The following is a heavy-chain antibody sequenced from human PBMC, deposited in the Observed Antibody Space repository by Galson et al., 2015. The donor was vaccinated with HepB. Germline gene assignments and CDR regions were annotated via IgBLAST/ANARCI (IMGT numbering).Heavy chain of an antibody. CDR3: ARGTYYYDHRDAFDI. D-gene: IGHD3-22*01. CDR2: ISGSGSTI. J-gene: IGHJ3*02. V-gene: IGHV3-48*03. CDR1: GFTFSSYE. Sequence: SLRLSCAAAGFTFSSYEFNWVRQAPGKGLDWVAYISGSGSTIYYADSVKGRFTISRENAKNSLYLQMNSLRVGDTAVYYCARGTYYYDHRDAFDIWGQGTMSPSLQ.